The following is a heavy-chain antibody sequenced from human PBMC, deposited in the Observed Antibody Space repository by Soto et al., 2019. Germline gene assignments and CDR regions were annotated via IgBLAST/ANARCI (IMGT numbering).Heavy chain of an antibody. D-gene: IGHD6-6*01. CDR1: GFTFSSYW. CDR3: ARVGSSSDSLDYYYYGMDV. Sequence: EVQLVESGGGLVQPGGSLRLSCAASGFTFSSYWMSWVRQAPGKGLEWVANIKQDGSEKYYVDSVKGRFTISRDNAKNSLYLQMNSLRAEDTAVYYCARVGSSSDSLDYYYYGMDVWGQGTTVTVSS. V-gene: IGHV3-7*03. CDR2: IKQDGSEK. J-gene: IGHJ6*02.